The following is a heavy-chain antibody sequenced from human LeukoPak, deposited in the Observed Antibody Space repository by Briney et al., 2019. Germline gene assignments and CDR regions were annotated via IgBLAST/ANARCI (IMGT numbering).Heavy chain of an antibody. CDR1: GYTFTGYY. D-gene: IGHD5-12*01. V-gene: IGHV1-2*06. CDR3: ARLVVATINWFDP. J-gene: IGHJ5*02. CDR2: INPNSGGT. Sequence: ASVNVSCKASGYTFTGYYMHWVRQAPGQGLEWMGRINPNSGGTNYAQKFQGRVTMTRDTSISTAYMELSRLRSDDTAVYYCARLVVATINWFDPWGQGTLVTVSS.